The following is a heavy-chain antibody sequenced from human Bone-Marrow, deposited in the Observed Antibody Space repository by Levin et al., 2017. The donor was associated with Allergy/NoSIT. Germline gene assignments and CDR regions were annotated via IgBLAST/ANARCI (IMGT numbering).Heavy chain of an antibody. J-gene: IGHJ4*02. V-gene: IGHV4-39*02. D-gene: IGHD6-13*01. CDR3: AREGARSSSWHYC. CDR2: IDYSGNS. CDR1: GGSISSNIYY. Sequence: SQTLSLTCSVSGGSISSNIYYWGWIRQPPGKGLEWIGSIDYSGNSYHNPSLKSRVTISVDTSKNQFSLKLNSVTAADTAVYYCAREGARSSSWHYCWGQGTLLTVSS.